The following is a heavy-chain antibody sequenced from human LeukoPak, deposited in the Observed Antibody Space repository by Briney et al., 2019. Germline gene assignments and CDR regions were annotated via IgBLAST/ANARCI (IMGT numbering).Heavy chain of an antibody. J-gene: IGHJ4*02. D-gene: IGHD5-12*01. V-gene: IGHV3-43*01. CDR3: ARVRGYDLRSGYFDY. CDR1: GFTFDDYT. CDR2: ISWDGGST. Sequence: TGGSLRLSCAASGFTFDDYTMHWVRQAPGKGLEWVSLISWDGGSTYYADSVKGRFTISRDNSKNTLYLQMNSLRAEDTAVYYCARVRGYDLRSGYFDYWGQGTLVTVSS.